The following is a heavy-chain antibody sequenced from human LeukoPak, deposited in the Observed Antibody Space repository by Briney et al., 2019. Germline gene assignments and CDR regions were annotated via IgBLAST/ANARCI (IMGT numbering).Heavy chain of an antibody. CDR3: AREKTYYDILTGYYIPYYFDY. Sequence: SETLSLTCTVSGGSISSSSYYWGWIRQPPGKGLEWIGSIYYSGSTNYNPSLKSRVTISVDTSKNQFSLKLSSVTAADTAVYYCAREKTYYDILTGYYIPYYFDYWGQGTLVAVSS. CDR2: IYYSGST. J-gene: IGHJ4*02. CDR1: GGSISSSSYY. V-gene: IGHV4-39*07. D-gene: IGHD3-9*01.